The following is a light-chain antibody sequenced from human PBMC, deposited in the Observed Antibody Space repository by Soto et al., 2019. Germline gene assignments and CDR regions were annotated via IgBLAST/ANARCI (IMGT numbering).Light chain of an antibody. CDR3: AAWDDSLNGCV. CDR2: SDN. J-gene: IGLJ1*01. Sequence: QSVLTQPPSASGTPRPKVTIPCSGSSFNIGTYSVSWYQQFPGTAPRLLIYSDNQRPSGVSDRFSASKSGASASLAISGLQSEDEADFYCAAWDDSLNGCVFGTGTKVTVL. CDR1: SFNIGTYS. V-gene: IGLV1-44*01.